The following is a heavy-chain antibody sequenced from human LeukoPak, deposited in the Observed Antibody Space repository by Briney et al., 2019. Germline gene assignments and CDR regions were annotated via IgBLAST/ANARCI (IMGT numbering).Heavy chain of an antibody. J-gene: IGHJ4*02. Sequence: SETLSLTCAVSGYSISSGYYWGWIRHPPGTGLEWVGSIYHSGSTYYNPSLASRVTISVDTSKNQFPLKLNSVTAADTAVYYCARENSGTYYGDSWGPGTLVTVSS. CDR3: ARENSGTYYGDS. D-gene: IGHD1-26*01. CDR2: IYHSGST. V-gene: IGHV4-38-2*02. CDR1: GYSISSGYY.